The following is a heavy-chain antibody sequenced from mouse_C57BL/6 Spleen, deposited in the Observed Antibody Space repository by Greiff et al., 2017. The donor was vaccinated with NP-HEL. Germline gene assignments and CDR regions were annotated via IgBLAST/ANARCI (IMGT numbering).Heavy chain of an antibody. CDR2: INPNNGGT. Sequence: EVQLQQSGPELVKPGASVKISCKASGYTFTDYYMNWVKQSHGKSLEWIGDINPNNGGTSYNQKFKGKATLTVDKSSSTAYMELRSLTSEDSAVYYCASPVCYYGSSLDYWGQGATLTVAS. D-gene: IGHD1-1*01. J-gene: IGHJ2*01. CDR3: ASPVCYYGSSLDY. CDR1: GYTFTDYY. V-gene: IGHV1-26*01.